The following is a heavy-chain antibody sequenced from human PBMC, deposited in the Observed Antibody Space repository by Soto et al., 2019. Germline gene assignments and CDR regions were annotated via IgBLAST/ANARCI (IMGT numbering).Heavy chain of an antibody. Sequence: QAHLEQSGAEVKRPGASVKVSCKASGYTFSDFDINWLRQASGQGPEWMGWMNAKSGDTFFAKSFKGKFNMTWDTSLSTAYMEVGSLTSDDTAMYYCARGNPFNYAGFDVWGQGTTVAVSS. CDR3: ARGNPFNYAGFDV. V-gene: IGHV1-8*01. J-gene: IGHJ6*02. CDR1: GYTFSDFD. CDR2: MNAKSGDT. D-gene: IGHD3-16*01.